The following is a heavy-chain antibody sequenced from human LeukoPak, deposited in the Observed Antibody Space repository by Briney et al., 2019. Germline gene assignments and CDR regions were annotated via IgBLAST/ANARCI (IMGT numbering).Heavy chain of an antibody. D-gene: IGHD3-10*01. Sequence: SGGSLRLSCSASGFTFSSYAMHWVRQAPGKGLEYVSAISSNGGSTYYADSVKGRFTISRDNSKNTMYLQMNSLRAEDTAVYYCARDALVRGVITAPDYWGQGTLVTVSS. V-gene: IGHV3-64*04. J-gene: IGHJ4*02. CDR1: GFTFSSYA. CDR3: ARDALVRGVITAPDY. CDR2: ISSNGGST.